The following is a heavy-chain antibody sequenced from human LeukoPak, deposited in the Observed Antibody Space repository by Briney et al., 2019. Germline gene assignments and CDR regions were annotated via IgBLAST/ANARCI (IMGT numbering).Heavy chain of an antibody. D-gene: IGHD5-12*01. CDR3: ARVGSRYSGYDAFDY. CDR1: GYTFTGYY. CDR2: INPNSGGT. V-gene: IGHV1-2*02. J-gene: IGHJ4*02. Sequence: ASVKVSCKASGYTFTGYYMYWVRQAPGQGLEWMGWINPNSGGTNYAQKFQGRVTMTRDTSISTAYMELSRLRSDDTAVYYCARVGSRYSGYDAFDYWGQGTLVTVSS.